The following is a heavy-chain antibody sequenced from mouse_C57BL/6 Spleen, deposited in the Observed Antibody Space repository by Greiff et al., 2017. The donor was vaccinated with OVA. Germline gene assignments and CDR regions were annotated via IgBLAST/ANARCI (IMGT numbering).Heavy chain of an antibody. J-gene: IGHJ1*03. CDR2: IHPNSGST. CDR1: GYTFTSYW. CDR3: ARGGLRYWYFDV. V-gene: IGHV1-64*01. Sequence: QVQLQQPGAELVKPGASVKLSCKASGYTFTSYWMHWVKQRPGQGLEWIGMIHPNSGSTNYNEKFKSKATLTVDKSSSTAYMQLSSLTSEDSAVYYCARGGLRYWYFDVWGTGTTVTVSS. D-gene: IGHD2-4*01.